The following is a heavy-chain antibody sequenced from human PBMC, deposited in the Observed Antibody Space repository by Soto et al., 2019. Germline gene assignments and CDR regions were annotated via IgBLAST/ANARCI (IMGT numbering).Heavy chain of an antibody. Sequence: QVQLVQSGAEVKKPGASVKVSCKASGYTFTSYDINWVRQATGQGLEWMGWMNPNSGNTGYAQKFQGRVTMTRNTSISTSYMELSSLRSEDTAVYYCASAVAISHSYYGMDVWGQGTTVTVSS. CDR3: ASAVAISHSYYGMDV. D-gene: IGHD3-9*01. J-gene: IGHJ6*02. V-gene: IGHV1-8*01. CDR1: GYTFTSYD. CDR2: MNPNSGNT.